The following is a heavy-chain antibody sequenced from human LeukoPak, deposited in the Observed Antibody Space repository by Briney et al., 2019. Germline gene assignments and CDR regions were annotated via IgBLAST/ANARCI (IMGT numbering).Heavy chain of an antibody. CDR3: ARSWQEGGIWFGELSKDGYYYYMDV. J-gene: IGHJ6*03. CDR1: GGSISSSNY. V-gene: IGHV4-39*01. CDR2: IFYSGST. D-gene: IGHD3-10*01. Sequence: KTSETLSLTCTVSGGSISSSNYWGWIRQPPGKGLEWIGSIFYSGSTYYNPSLKSRVTISVDTSKNQFSLKLTSVTAADTAVYYCARSWQEGGIWFGELSKDGYYYYMDVWGKGTTVTVSS.